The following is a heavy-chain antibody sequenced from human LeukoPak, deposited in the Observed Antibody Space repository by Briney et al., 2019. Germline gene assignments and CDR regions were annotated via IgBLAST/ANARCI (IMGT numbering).Heavy chain of an antibody. Sequence: GGSLRLSCAGSGFTFSDFWMTWVRQTPGKGLEWVANIKEDGTGKNLVDSVKGRFTISRDNTKNLLFLEMNNLRGDDTAIYYCVRESRPGGAMGLYHNLDYWGQGTLVAVSS. D-gene: IGHD1-1*01. CDR2: IKEDGTGK. CDR3: VRESRPGGAMGLYHNLDY. CDR1: GFTFSDFW. V-gene: IGHV3-7*01. J-gene: IGHJ4*02.